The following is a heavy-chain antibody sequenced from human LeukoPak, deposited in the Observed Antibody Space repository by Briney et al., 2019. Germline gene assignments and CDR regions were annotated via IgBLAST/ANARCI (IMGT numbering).Heavy chain of an antibody. CDR3: STGGLPIADY. V-gene: IGHV1-69-2*01. CDR2: IDPAEGDT. Sequence: ASVKISCKASGSTFTDYYILWIQQAPGKGLVWMGRIDPAEGDTIYAENFQGRLTITADTSSDTAYMELSSLTSDDTAVYFCSTGGLPIADYWGQGTLVTVSS. D-gene: IGHD2-21*02. CDR1: GSTFTDYY. J-gene: IGHJ4*02.